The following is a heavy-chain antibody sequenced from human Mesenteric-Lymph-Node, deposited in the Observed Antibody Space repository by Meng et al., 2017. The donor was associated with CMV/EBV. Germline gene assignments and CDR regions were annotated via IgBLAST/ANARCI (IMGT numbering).Heavy chain of an antibody. Sequence: ISGDSVSSNSAAWNWIRQSPSRGLEWLGRTYYRSKWYNNYALSLKSRISINPDTSKNQFSLHLNSVTPEDTALYYCARDPPFDQGLDSWGQGTLVTVSS. J-gene: IGHJ4*02. V-gene: IGHV6-1*01. CDR2: TYYRSKWYN. D-gene: IGHD6-19*01. CDR3: ARDPPFDQGLDS. CDR1: GDSVSSNSAA.